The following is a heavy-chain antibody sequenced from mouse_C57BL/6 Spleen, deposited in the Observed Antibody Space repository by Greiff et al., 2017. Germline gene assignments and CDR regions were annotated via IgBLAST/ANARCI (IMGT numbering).Heavy chain of an antibody. D-gene: IGHD1-1*01. CDR3: ARHSYYGSSYGWFAY. J-gene: IGHJ3*01. Sequence: EVKLVESGGGLVQPGGSLKLSCAASGFTFRDYYMYWVRQTPEKRLEWVAYISNGGGSTYYPDTVKGRFTISRDNAKNTLFLQMSRLKSEDTAMYYCARHSYYGSSYGWFAYWGQGTLVTVSA. CDR1: GFTFRDYY. CDR2: ISNGGGST. V-gene: IGHV5-12*01.